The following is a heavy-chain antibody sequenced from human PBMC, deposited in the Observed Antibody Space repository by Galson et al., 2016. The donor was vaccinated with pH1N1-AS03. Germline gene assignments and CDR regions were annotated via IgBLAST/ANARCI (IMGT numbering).Heavy chain of an antibody. CDR1: GFSLSSRAVA. CDR2: ICWDDDK. Sequence: PALVKPTQTLTLTCTFSGFSLSSRAVAVGWVRQPPGKALEWLALICWDDDKRYTPSLKNRLTITKDTSKNQVVLTMTNMDPVDTATYYCARPGFFGDYRFNIWFDTWGQGTPVTVSS. J-gene: IGHJ5*02. D-gene: IGHD4-17*01. V-gene: IGHV2-5*02. CDR3: ARPGFFGDYRFNIWFDT.